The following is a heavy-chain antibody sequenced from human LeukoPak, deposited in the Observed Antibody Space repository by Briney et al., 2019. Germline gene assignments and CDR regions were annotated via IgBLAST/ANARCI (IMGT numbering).Heavy chain of an antibody. CDR2: INSDGSST. D-gene: IGHD1-14*01. Sequence: GGSLRLSCAASGFTFSKHWMHWVRQVPGKGLVWVSRINSDGSSTSYADSVKGRFTISRDNAKNTLYLQMNSLRAEDTAVYYCARNQGSDLDYWGQGTLVTVSS. J-gene: IGHJ4*02. CDR1: GFTFSKHW. CDR3: ARNQGSDLDY. V-gene: IGHV3-74*01.